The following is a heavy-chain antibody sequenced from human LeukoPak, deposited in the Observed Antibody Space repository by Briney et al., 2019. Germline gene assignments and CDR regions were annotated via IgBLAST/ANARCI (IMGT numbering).Heavy chain of an antibody. J-gene: IGHJ4*02. CDR2: ISAYNGST. V-gene: IGHV1-18*01. D-gene: IGHD3-22*01. CDR3: ARVYYYDSSGYYYGFDY. Sequence: ASVKVSCKASGYTFTSYGISWVRQAPGQGLEWMGWISAYNGSTNYAQKLQGRVTMTTDTSTSTAFMELRSLRSDDTAVYYCARVYYYDSSGYYYGFDYWGQGTLVTVSS. CDR1: GYTFTSYG.